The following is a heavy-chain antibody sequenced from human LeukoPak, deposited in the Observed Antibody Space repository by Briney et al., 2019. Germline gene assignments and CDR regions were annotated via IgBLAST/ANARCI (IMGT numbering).Heavy chain of an antibody. V-gene: IGHV4-59*11. CDR2: VSYTGGT. CDR1: GSSLSGHS. CDR3: GRLLDNDISGDPDTFDV. Sequence: LGTLSVTCTVSGSSLSGHSWSWIRQPPGKRLEWIGYVSYTGGTKYKPSLQSRVTISIDTAKSQFCIKLTSVTAADPRVYSSGRLLDNDISGDPDTFDVWGQGTTVIVSS. J-gene: IGHJ3*01. D-gene: IGHD3-22*01.